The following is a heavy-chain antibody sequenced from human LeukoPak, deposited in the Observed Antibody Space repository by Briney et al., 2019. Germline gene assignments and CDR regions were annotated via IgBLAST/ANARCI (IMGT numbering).Heavy chain of an antibody. D-gene: IGHD2-15*01. Sequence: GGSLRLSCAASGFTFRSNWMTWVRQAPGKGLEWVANIKEDGSEKHHVDSVKGRFTISRDNARNSLYLQMNSLRSEDTAVYFCARVMVVVGAPFYYYGMDVWGQGTTVTVSS. CDR1: GFTFRSNW. CDR2: IKEDGSEK. J-gene: IGHJ6*02. V-gene: IGHV3-7*04. CDR3: ARVMVVVGAPFYYYGMDV.